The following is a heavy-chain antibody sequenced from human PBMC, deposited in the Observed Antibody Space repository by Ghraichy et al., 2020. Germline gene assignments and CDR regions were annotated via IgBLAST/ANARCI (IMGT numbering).Heavy chain of an antibody. V-gene: IGHV4-30-4*07. D-gene: IGHD6-13*01. Sequence: LSCDVSGVSISSGAYSWTWIRQPPGKGLEWIGHIYYSGSTYFNTSLKSRLYISVDASRNQFTLELSSVTAADTAVYYCATGGVAGLDSWGQGTLVTVSS. CDR3: ATGGVAGLDS. CDR2: IYYSGST. CDR1: GVSISSGAYS. J-gene: IGHJ4*02.